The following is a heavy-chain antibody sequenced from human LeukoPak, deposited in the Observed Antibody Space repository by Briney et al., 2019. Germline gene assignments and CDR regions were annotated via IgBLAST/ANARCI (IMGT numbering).Heavy chain of an antibody. CDR3: ARTTTRITMVRSSFDY. V-gene: IGHV3-74*01. D-gene: IGHD3-10*01. CDR2: IDTDGSTT. CDR1: RFTFSNYW. J-gene: IGHJ4*02. Sequence: GGSLRLSCAASRFTFSNYWMHWVRQAPGKGLVWVSRIDTDGSTTRYADSVKGRFTISRDNSKNTLYLQMNSLRAEDTAVYYCARTTTRITMVRSSFDYWGQGTLVTVSS.